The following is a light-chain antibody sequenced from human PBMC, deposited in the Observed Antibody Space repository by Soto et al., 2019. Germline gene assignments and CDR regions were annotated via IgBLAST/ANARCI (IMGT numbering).Light chain of an antibody. CDR3: QQYNSFTWT. CDR2: KAS. CDR1: QSISSW. Sequence: DIQMTQSPSTLSASVGDRVTITFRASQSISSWLAWYQQKPGKAPKLLIYKASSLESGVPSRFSGSGSGTEFTLTISSLHPDDFATYYCQQYNSFTWTFGQGTKVDIK. V-gene: IGKV1-5*03. J-gene: IGKJ1*01.